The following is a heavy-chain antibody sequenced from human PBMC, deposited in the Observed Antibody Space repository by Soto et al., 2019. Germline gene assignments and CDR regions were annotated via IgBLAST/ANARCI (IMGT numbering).Heavy chain of an antibody. CDR2: INPSGGST. CDR1: GYTFTSYY. D-gene: IGHD6-6*01. J-gene: IGHJ4*02. V-gene: IGHV1-46*03. CDR3: ARGEGDSSSSADSHIGVTTDY. Sequence: ASVKVSCKASGYTFTSYYMHWVRQAPGQGLEWMGIINPSGGSTSYAQKFQGRVTMTRDTSTSTVYMELSSLRSEDTAVYYCARGEGDSSSSADSHIGVTTDYWGQGTLVTVSS.